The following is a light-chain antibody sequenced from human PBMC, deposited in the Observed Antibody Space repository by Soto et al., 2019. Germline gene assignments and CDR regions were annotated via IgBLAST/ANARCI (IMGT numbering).Light chain of an antibody. Sequence: IQLTQSPSSLSASVGDRVTITCRASQGISSYLAWYQQKPGKAPKLLIYAASTLQSGVPSRFSGSGSGTDFTLTISSLQPEDFAPYYCQQHNSYPITFGQGTRLEIK. CDR2: AAS. CDR3: QQHNSYPIT. J-gene: IGKJ5*01. CDR1: QGISSY. V-gene: IGKV1-9*01.